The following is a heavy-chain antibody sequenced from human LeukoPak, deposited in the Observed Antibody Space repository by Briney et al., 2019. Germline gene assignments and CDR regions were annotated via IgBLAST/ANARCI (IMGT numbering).Heavy chain of an antibody. CDR3: TTLTGYSSSWDEFDY. V-gene: IGHV3-48*03. Sequence: GGSLRLSCAASGFTFSSYEMNWVRQAPGKGLEWVSYISSSGSTIYYADSVKGRFTISRDNAKNSLYLQMNSLKTEDTAVYYCTTLTGYSSSWDEFDYWGQGTLVTVSS. D-gene: IGHD6-13*01. J-gene: IGHJ4*02. CDR2: ISSSGSTI. CDR1: GFTFSSYE.